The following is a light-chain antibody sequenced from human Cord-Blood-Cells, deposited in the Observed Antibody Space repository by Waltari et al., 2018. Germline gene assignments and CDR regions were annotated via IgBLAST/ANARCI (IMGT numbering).Light chain of an antibody. CDR3: QQSYSTPRFT. V-gene: IGKV1-39*01. CDR1: QSISSY. J-gene: IGKJ3*01. CDR2: AAS. Sequence: DIQMTQSPSSLSASVGDRVTITCRASQSISSYLNWYQQKPGKAPKLLCYAASSLQSGVPSRFSGSGSGTDFTLTISSLQPEDFATYYCQQSYSTPRFTFGPGTKVDIK.